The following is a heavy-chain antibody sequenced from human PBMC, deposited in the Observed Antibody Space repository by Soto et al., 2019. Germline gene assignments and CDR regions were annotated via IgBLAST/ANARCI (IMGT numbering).Heavy chain of an antibody. J-gene: IGHJ4*02. V-gene: IGHV1-2*04. CDR1: GYTFTGYY. D-gene: IGHD6-13*01. CDR2: INPNSGGT. Sequence: ASVKVSCKASGYTFTGYYMHWVRQAPGQGLEWMGWINPNSGGTNYAQKFQGWVTMTRDTSISTAYMELSRLRSDDTAVYYCARVYPSYGSSWGYFDYWGQGTLVTVSS. CDR3: ARVYPSYGSSWGYFDY.